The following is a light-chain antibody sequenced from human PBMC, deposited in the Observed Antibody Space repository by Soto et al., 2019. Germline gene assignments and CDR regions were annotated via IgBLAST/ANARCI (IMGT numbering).Light chain of an antibody. CDR1: SGHSSYA. J-gene: IGLJ2*01. CDR3: QTWGTGFRV. Sequence: QSVLTQSPSASASLGASVKLTCTLSSGHSSYAIAWHQQQPEKGPRYLMKLNSDGSHSKGDGIPDRFSGSSSGAERYLTSSSLQSEDEADYYCQTWGTGFRVFGGATQLTVL. V-gene: IGLV4-69*01. CDR2: LNSDGSH.